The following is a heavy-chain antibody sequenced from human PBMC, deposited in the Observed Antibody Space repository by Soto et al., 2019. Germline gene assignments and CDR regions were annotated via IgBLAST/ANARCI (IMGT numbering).Heavy chain of an antibody. V-gene: IGHV3-53*04. CDR2: IYSGGST. J-gene: IGHJ6*03. CDR1: GFTVSSNY. CDR3: ARGDQNHHSWNQYDYYMDV. Sequence: EVQLVESGGGLVQPGGSLRLSCAASGFTVSSNYMSWVRQAPGKGLEWVSVIYSGGSTYYADSVKGRFTISRHNAKNTLYLQMYSRRAEDTAVYYCARGDQNHHSWNQYDYYMDVWGKGTTVTVSS. D-gene: IGHD3-3*02.